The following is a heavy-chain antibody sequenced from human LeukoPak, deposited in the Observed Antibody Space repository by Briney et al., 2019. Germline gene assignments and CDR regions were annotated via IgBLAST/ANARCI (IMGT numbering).Heavy chain of an antibody. CDR2: ISSSGNPI. V-gene: IGHV3-11*01. J-gene: IGHJ6*02. D-gene: IGHD3-10*01. CDR1: GFTFSDYH. CDR3: ARSTDGSGSYYYYGMDV. Sequence: GGSLRLSYTASGFTFSDYHMSWIRQAPGRGREWVSYISSSGNPIHYADSVRGRFTISRDNAKNSLYLHMNSLRAEDAAVYYCARSTDGSGSYYYYGMDVWGQGTTVTVSS.